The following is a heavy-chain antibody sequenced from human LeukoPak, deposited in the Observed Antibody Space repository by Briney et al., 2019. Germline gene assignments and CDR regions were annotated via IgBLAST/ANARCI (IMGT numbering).Heavy chain of an antibody. CDR2: IYHSGST. D-gene: IGHD6-13*01. Sequence: SETLSLTCAVSGGSISSGGYSWSWIWQPPGKGLEWIGYIYHSGSTYYNPSLKSRVTISVDRSKNQFSLKLSSVTAADTAVYYCARAPRYSSTLFDYWGQGTLVTVSS. V-gene: IGHV4-30-2*01. CDR3: ARAPRYSSTLFDY. CDR1: GGSISSGGYS. J-gene: IGHJ4*02.